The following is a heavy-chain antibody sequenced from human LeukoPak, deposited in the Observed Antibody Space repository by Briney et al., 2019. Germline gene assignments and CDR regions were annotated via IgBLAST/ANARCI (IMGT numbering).Heavy chain of an antibody. CDR2: ISSSGLSI. Sequence: GGSLRLSCAASGFIFSNYEMNWVRQAPGKVLEWVSFISSSGLSIYYADSVKGRFTISRDNAKNSLYLQMNSLRAEDTAVYYCAGDNIANGDLDFLEYWGQGTLVTVSS. V-gene: IGHV3-48*03. CDR1: GFIFSNYE. D-gene: IGHD4-17*01. CDR3: AGDNIANGDLDFLEY. J-gene: IGHJ4*02.